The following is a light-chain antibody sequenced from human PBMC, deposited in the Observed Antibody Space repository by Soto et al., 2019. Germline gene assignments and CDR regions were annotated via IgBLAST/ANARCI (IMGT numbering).Light chain of an antibody. CDR1: QSVSSSY. CDR3: QQYGSSRT. J-gene: IGKJ1*01. CDR2: GAS. V-gene: IGKV3-20*01. Sequence: EIVLTQSPGTLSLSPGERATLSCRASQSVSSSYLAWYQQKPGQAPRLLIYGASSRATGIPDRFSGSGSGTDFTLTISRLEPEDLAVYYCQQYGSSRTFGQGTQVEIK.